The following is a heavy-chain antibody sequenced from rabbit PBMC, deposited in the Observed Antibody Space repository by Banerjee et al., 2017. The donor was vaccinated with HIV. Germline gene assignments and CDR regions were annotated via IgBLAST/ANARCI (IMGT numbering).Heavy chain of an antibody. Sequence: QLEETGGGLVQPGGSLTLSCKASGFDFSSYYMSWVRQAPGKGLEWIGTIYAGRGSTDYASWVNGRFTISSDNAQNTVDLQMNSLTAVDRATYFCARSTSGYDIGDLWGPGTLVTVS. CDR3: ARSTSGYDIGDL. V-gene: IGHV1S7*01. J-gene: IGHJ6*01. CDR2: IYAGRGST. CDR1: GFDFSSYY. D-gene: IGHD1-1*01.